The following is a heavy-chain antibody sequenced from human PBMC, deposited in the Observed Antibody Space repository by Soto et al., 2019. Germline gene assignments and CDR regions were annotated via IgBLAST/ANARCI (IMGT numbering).Heavy chain of an antibody. D-gene: IGHD2-21*01. J-gene: IGHJ6*03. CDR2: ISGSGGNT. CDR1: GFTFSTYA. CDR3: AKVPTRPLWYMDV. V-gene: IGHV3-23*01. Sequence: GGSLRLSCAASGFTFSTYAMSWVRQAPGKGLEWVSDISGSGGNTYYADSVKGRFTISRDNSKNTLYLQMNSLRAGDTAIYYCAKVPTRPLWYMDVWGKGTTVTVSS.